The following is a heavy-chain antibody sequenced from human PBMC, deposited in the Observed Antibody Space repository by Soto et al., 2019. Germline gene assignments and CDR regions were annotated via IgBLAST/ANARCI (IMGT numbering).Heavy chain of an antibody. CDR2: ISASNGNT. V-gene: IGHV1-18*01. CDR3: ARDLGEYYYDCSGYQHFAS. Sequence: QVQLVQSGAEVKKPGASVKVSCKASGYTFTSYGISWVRQAPGQGIEWMGWISASNGNTNYAQTLQGRVTMTTDTATSTADMELRSLRADDTAVYYCARDLGEYYYDCSGYQHFASCCQGTLVTVSS. CDR1: GYTFTSYG. D-gene: IGHD3-22*01. J-gene: IGHJ4*02.